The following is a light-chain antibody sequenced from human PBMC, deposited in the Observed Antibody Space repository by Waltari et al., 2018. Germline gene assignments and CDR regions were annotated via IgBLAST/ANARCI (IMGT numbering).Light chain of an antibody. CDR2: SNN. Sequence: QSVLTQPPSASGTPGQTVTISCSGSRSNVGSNTVNWFQQVPGTAPKLLIYSNNQRPSGFPDRFSGSKSGPSASLAISGLQSEDEADYYCAAWDDSLNAYVFGTGTQVPVL. CDR3: AAWDDSLNAYV. J-gene: IGLJ1*01. CDR1: RSNVGSNT. V-gene: IGLV1-44*01.